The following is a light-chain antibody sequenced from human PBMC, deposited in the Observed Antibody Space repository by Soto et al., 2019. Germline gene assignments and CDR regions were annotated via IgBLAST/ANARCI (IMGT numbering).Light chain of an antibody. CDR2: GAS. V-gene: IGKV3-20*01. CDR3: QQYGSSYT. J-gene: IGKJ2*01. Sequence: ELVLTQFPGTLSLSPGERATLSCRASQSIPNNFLAWYQHKPGQAPRLLIYGASNRVPGIANRFSGSGSGTDFTLTISRLEPEDVAVYYCQQYGSSYTFGQGTKLEIK. CDR1: QSIPNNF.